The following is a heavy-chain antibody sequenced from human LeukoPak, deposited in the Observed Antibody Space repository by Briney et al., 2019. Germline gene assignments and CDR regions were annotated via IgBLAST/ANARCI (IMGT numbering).Heavy chain of an antibody. CDR2: IYHSGST. CDR1: GDSISSSNW. V-gene: IGHV4-4*02. J-gene: IGHJ4*02. CDR3: ARVLNLWFGDHYYFDY. D-gene: IGHD3-10*01. Sequence: SGTLSLTCAVSGDSISSSNWWSWVRQPPGKGLEWIGEIYHSGSTNYNPSLKSRVTISVDKSKNQFSLKLSSVTAADTAVYYCARVLNLWFGDHYYFDYWGQGTLVTVSS.